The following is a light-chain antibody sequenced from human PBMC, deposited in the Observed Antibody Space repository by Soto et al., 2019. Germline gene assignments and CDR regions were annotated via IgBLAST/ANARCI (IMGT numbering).Light chain of an antibody. CDR2: ATR. Sequence: QSVLTQPASVSGSPGQSITISCTGTSSDVGNYNLVSWYQQHPGKAPKLIIYATRKRPSGVSNRYSGSKSGNTASLTISGLQAEDEANYYCCSYAGSITFTFGGGTKLTVL. CDR3: CSYAGSITFT. V-gene: IGLV2-23*02. CDR1: SSDVGNYNL. J-gene: IGLJ2*01.